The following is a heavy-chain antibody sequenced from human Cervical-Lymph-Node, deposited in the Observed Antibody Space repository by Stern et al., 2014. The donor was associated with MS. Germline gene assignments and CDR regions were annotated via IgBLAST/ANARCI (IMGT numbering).Heavy chain of an antibody. Sequence: VQLLESGGGVVQPGRSLRLSCAASGFSISSLGMHWVRQAPGKGLEWVAVISFVGSNKKYGDAVKGRFSISSDNSNNTMYLQMNSLRPEDTAVYYCMGVGDAMDVWGQGTTVIVS. V-gene: IGHV3-30*03. CDR1: GFSISSLG. CDR3: MGVGDAMDV. J-gene: IGHJ6*02. CDR2: ISFVGSNK.